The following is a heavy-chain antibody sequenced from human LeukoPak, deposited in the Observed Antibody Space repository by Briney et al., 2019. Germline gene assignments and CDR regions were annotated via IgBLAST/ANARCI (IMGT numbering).Heavy chain of an antibody. CDR3: AKEWSTMVRGGDY. V-gene: IGHV3-9*01. CDR2: ISWNRGSI. D-gene: IGHD3-10*01. CDR1: GFTFDDYA. J-gene: IGHJ4*02. Sequence: GRSLRLSCAASGFTFDDYAMHWVRQAPGKGLEWVSGISWNRGSIGYADSVKGRFTISRDNAKNSLYLQMNSLRPEDTALYYCAKEWSTMVRGGDYWGQGTLVTVSS.